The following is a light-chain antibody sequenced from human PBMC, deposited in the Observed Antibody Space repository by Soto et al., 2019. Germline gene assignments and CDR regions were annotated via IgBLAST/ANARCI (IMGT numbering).Light chain of an antibody. J-gene: IGKJ2*01. CDR3: QQYNNWPRT. V-gene: IGKV3-15*01. CDR2: GAS. Sequence: EIVMTQSPATLSVSPGERATLSCRASQSVSSNLAWYQQKPGQAPRLLIYGASTRATGIPARFSGSGSGTEFTLTISSLQSEDFAVYCWQQYNNWPRTFGQGTKLEIK. CDR1: QSVSSN.